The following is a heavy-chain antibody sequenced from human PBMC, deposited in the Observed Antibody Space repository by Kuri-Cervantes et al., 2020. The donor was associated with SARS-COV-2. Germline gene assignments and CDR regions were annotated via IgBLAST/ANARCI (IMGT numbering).Heavy chain of an antibody. V-gene: IGHV5-51*01. J-gene: IGHJ4*02. CDR2: IYPGDSDT. CDR3: ARHEQVVAAPFDS. CDR1: GYSFTSYW. D-gene: IGHD2-15*01. Sequence: KVSCKGSGYSFTSYWIGWVRQMPGKGLEWMGIIYPGDSDTRYSPSFQGQVTISADKSISTAYLQWSSLKASDTAMYYCARHEQVVAAPFDSWGQGTLVTVSS.